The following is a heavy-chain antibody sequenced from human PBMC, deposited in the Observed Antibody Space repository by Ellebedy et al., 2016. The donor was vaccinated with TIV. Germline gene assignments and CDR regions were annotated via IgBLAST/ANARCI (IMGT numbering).Heavy chain of an antibody. Sequence: SETLSLXXSVSGDSISSKNYYWGWIRQPPGKGLEWIGGINYSGTTYINPSLKSRVTISGDTSKNQFSLKMTSVTAADTAEYSCARTVRFLPPDQWGQGTLVTVSS. CDR3: ARTVRFLPPDQ. D-gene: IGHD3-3*01. J-gene: IGHJ4*02. CDR2: INYSGTT. V-gene: IGHV4-39*01. CDR1: GDSISSKNYY.